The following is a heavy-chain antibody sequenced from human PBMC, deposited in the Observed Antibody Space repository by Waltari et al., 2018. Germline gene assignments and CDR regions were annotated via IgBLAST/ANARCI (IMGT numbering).Heavy chain of an antibody. J-gene: IGHJ6*02. Sequence: QVQLVESGGGVVQPGRSMRLSCAAAGFTFRSYAMDWVRQAPGKGLEWVAVISYDGSNKYYADSVKGRFTISRDNSKNTLYLQMNSLRAEATAVYYCAREGGSPYYYGMDVWGQGTTVTVSS. CDR1: GFTFRSYA. CDR3: AREGGSPYYYGMDV. D-gene: IGHD3-16*01. V-gene: IGHV3-30-3*01. CDR2: ISYDGSNK.